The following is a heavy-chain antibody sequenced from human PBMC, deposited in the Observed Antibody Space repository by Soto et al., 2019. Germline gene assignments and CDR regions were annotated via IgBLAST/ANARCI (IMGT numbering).Heavy chain of an antibody. CDR2: IKDDGSER. J-gene: IGHJ4*02. Sequence: GGSLRLSCAVSGFSFGSYWMSWVRQAPGKGLEWLASIKDDGSERYYLDSVKGRFTISRDNAKDSLSLQMNSLRGEDTAFYYCARDVGPVTIFGEALSGYFDFWGQGTLVTVS. CDR3: ARDVGPVTIFGEALSGYFDF. D-gene: IGHD3-3*01. V-gene: IGHV3-7*03. CDR1: GFSFGSYW.